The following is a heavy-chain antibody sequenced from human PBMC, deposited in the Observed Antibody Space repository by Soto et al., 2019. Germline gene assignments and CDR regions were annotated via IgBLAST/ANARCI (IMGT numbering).Heavy chain of an antibody. V-gene: IGHV3-49*03. CDR2: VRTYAYGETT. CDR3: SRDCPCGLGYCTNGACFPYDF. Sequence: GGSLRLSCTTSGFTFGDYAMSWFRQTPGKGLEWVGFVRTYAYGETTEYAASVKGRFTVGRDNSRSTAYLHMSSLKTEDTGVYFCSRDCPCGLGYCTNGACFPYDFWGQGTLVTVSS. CDR1: GFTFGDYA. J-gene: IGHJ4*02. D-gene: IGHD2-8*01.